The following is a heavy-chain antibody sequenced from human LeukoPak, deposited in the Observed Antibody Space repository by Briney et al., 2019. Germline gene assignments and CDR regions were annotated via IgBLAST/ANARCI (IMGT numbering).Heavy chain of an antibody. CDR2: ISSSSSYI. CDR3: ARVGVVHAFDI. J-gene: IGHJ3*02. CDR1: GFTFSSYS. Sequence: GGSLRLSCAASGFTFSSYSMNWVRQAPGKGLEWVSPISSSSSYIYYADSVKGRFTISRDNAKNSLYLQMNSLRAEDTAVYYCARVGVVHAFDIWGQGTMVTVSS. V-gene: IGHV3-21*01. D-gene: IGHD2-15*01.